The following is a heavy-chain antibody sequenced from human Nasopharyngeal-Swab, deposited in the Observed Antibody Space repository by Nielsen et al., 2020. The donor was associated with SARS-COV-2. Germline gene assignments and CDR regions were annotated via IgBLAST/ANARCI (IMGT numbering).Heavy chain of an antibody. CDR2: IGTAGDT. V-gene: IGHV3-13*01. J-gene: IGHJ6*02. CDR1: GFTFSSYD. D-gene: IGHD2-15*01. Sequence: GESLKISCAASGFTFSSYDMHWVRQATGKGLEWVSAIGTAGDTYYPGSVKGRFTISRENAKNSLYLQMNSLRAGDTAVYYCARERTDCSGGSCYSYGMDVWGQGTSVTVS. CDR3: ARERTDCSGGSCYSYGMDV.